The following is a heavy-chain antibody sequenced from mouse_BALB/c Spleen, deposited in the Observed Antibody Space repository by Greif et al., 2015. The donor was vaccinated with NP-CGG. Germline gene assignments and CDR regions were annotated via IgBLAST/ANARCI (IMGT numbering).Heavy chain of an antibody. Sequence: EVKLVESGGGLVQPGGSRKLSCAASGFTFSSFGMHWVRQAPEKGLEWVAYISSGSSTIYYADTVKGRFTISRDNPKNTLFLQMTSLRSEDTAMYYCARGGKRAGGLDYWGQGTTLTVSS. V-gene: IGHV5-17*02. CDR3: ARGGKRAGGLDY. CDR2: ISSGSSTI. J-gene: IGHJ2*01. CDR1: GFTFSSFG. D-gene: IGHD3-3*01.